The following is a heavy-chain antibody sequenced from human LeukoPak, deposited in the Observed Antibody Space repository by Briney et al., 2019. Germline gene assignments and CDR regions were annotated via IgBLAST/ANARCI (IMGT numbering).Heavy chain of an antibody. CDR1: GGSISSYY. J-gene: IGHJ6*03. D-gene: IGHD5-18*01. CDR2: IYTSGST. CDR3: ARLWVGAYYYYMDV. Sequence: PSETLSLTCTVSGGSISSYYWSWIRQPPGKGLEWIGYIYTSGSTNYNPSLKSRVTISVDTSKNQFSLKLSSVTAADTAVYYCARLWVGAYYYYMDVWGKGTTVTVSS. V-gene: IGHV4-4*09.